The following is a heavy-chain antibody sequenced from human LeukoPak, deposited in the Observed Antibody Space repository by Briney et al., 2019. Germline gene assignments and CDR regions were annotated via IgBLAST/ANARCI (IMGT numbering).Heavy chain of an antibody. CDR1: GASYNAYY. CDR2: IDHRGTA. V-gene: IGHV4-34*01. D-gene: IGHD3-3*01. CDR3: AVGITILGVAASFDS. J-gene: IGHJ4*02. Sequence: PSETLSLTCAVYGASYNAYYWSWIRQPPGKGLEWSGDIDHRGTATYNPPLKSRLSISADASKNQFSLKLNSVTDADTAVYYCAVGITILGVAASFDSWGQGNLVIVSS.